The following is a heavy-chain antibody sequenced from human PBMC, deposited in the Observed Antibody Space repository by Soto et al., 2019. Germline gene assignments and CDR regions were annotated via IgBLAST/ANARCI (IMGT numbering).Heavy chain of an antibody. J-gene: IGHJ5*02. V-gene: IGHV4-4*02. D-gene: IGHD2-21*02. CDR2: VYHTGDT. CDR1: GGTVASSHW. Sequence: PSETLSLTCGVSGGTVASSHWWSWVRQSPGRGLEWIGNVYHTGDTNFNPSLQSRVTFSVDKSNNQFSLRLTSVTAADTAVYFCAREIVTAGGNNYFGPWGPGTRVTVSS. CDR3: AREIVTAGGNNYFGP.